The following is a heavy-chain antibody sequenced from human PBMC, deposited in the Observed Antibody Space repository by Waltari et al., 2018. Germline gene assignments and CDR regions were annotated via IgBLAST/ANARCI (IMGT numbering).Heavy chain of an antibody. CDR2: LSWSTGSA. CDR1: GFTVGILG. J-gene: IGHJ4*02. V-gene: IGHV3-20*04. Sequence: EVQLVESGGRVLRPGGSLGLSRAASGFTVGILGLGWVRQVPGRGLEWVSGLSWSTGSAGYAESVKGRFTIYRDNAKKSLYLQMNSVRVEDTALYYCARDTDGSYWGQGTLVTVSS. CDR3: ARDTDGSY. D-gene: IGHD3-16*02.